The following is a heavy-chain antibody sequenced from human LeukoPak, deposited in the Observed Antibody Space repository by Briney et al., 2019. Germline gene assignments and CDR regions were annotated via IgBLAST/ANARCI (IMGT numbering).Heavy chain of an antibody. V-gene: IGHV3-53*01. CDR1: GFTVSSSY. J-gene: IGHJ4*02. D-gene: IGHD5-12*01. Sequence: PGGSLRLSCAASGFTVSSSYMSWVRQAPGKGLEWVSVVFGGGNTYYADSVKGRFTISRDTFKNTVNLEMNSLRAEDTAVYYCARDLTPYNSGYDFGLDYWGQGTLVTVSS. CDR3: ARDLTPYNSGYDFGLDY. CDR2: VFGGGNT.